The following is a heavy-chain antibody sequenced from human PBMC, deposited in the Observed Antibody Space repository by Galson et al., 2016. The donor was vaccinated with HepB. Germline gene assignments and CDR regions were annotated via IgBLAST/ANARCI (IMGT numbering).Heavy chain of an antibody. CDR2: ISSSGSTV. D-gene: IGHD1-1*01. J-gene: IGHJ4*02. Sequence: SLRLSCAASGFTFSDYYMNWIRQAPGKGLEWISYISSSGSTVYYADSVKGRFTIPRDNAKNSLSLQMNSLRAEDTAVYYCARGDYRVTTSGTYFDHWGQGTLVTVSS. CDR3: ARGDYRVTTSGTYFDH. V-gene: IGHV3-11*04. CDR1: GFTFSDYY.